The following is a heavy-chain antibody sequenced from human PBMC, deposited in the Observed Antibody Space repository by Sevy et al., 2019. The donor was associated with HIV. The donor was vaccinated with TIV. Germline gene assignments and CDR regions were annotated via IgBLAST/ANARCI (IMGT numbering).Heavy chain of an antibody. CDR2: IDTNTGNP. CDR1: GYSFTSYV. V-gene: IGHV7-4-1*02. CDR3: ARAPPATSFLVPRGFQH. Sequence: ASVKVSCKASGYSFTSYVMNWVRQAPGQGLEWMGWIDTNTGNPTYAQDFTGRFVFSLDTSVSTAYLQISSLKAEDTAVYYCARAPPATSFLVPRGFQHWGQGTLVTVSS. D-gene: IGHD6-13*01. J-gene: IGHJ1*01.